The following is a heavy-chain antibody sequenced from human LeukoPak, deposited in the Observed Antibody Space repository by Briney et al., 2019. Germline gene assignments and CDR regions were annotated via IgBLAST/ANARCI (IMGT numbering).Heavy chain of an antibody. CDR2: ISGSGGST. CDR1: GFTFSSYA. J-gene: IGHJ3*02. V-gene: IGHV3-23*01. Sequence: GGSLRLSCAASGFTFSSYAMSWVRQAPGKGLEWVSAISGSGGSTYYADSVKGRFTIYRDNSKNTLYLQMNSLRAEDTAVYYCAKLDRRPRYYYDSSGYYLMGAFNIWGQGTMVTVSS. D-gene: IGHD3-22*01. CDR3: AKLDRRPRYYYDSSGYYLMGAFNI.